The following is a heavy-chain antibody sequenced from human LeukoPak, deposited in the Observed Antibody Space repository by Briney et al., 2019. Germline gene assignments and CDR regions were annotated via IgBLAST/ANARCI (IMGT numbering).Heavy chain of an antibody. V-gene: IGHV3-48*01. Sequence: GGSLRLSCAASGFTFSSYSMNWVRQAPGKGLEWVSYIDTSGSPIYYADSVKGRFTISRDNAKNSVYLQMNSLRADDTAVYYCARGPPLFDPWGQGALVTVSS. CDR3: ARGPPLFDP. CDR2: IDTSGSPI. CDR1: GFTFSSYS. J-gene: IGHJ5*02.